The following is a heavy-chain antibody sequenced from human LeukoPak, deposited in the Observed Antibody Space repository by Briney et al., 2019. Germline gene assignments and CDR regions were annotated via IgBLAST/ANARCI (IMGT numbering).Heavy chain of an antibody. V-gene: IGHV1-2*02. J-gene: IGHJ4*02. CDR2: INPNSGGT. CDR3: ARDYGGFDY. D-gene: IGHD4-23*01. Sequence: ASVKVSCKASGYSFTDYYMNWVRQAPGQGLEWMGWINPNSGGTNYAQKFQGRVTMTRDTSISTAYMELSRLRSDDTAVYYCARDYGGFDYWGQGTLVTVSS. CDR1: GYSFTDYY.